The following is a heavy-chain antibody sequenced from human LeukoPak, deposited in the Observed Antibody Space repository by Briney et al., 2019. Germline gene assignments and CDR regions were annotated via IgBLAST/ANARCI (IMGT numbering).Heavy chain of an antibody. CDR1: GFTFSRYA. V-gene: IGHV3-30*14. Sequence: GGSLRLSCAASGFTFSRYALHWVRQAPGKGLKWVAVISNDGSKKDYADSVKGRFTISRDNSKNTLYLQMGSLRAEDMAVYYCARRFAAQLAFVDVWGKGTTVTISS. CDR2: ISNDGSKK. CDR3: ARRFAAQLAFVDV. J-gene: IGHJ6*04. D-gene: IGHD3-3*02.